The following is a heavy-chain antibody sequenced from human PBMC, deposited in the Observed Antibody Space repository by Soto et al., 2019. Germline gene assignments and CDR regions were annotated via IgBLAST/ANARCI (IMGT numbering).Heavy chain of an antibody. D-gene: IGHD2-15*01. CDR1: GGTFSSYA. CDR2: IIPIFGTA. J-gene: IGHJ4*02. V-gene: IGHV1-69*06. CDR3: ARPLGGYCSGGSCYSTDY. Sequence: QVQLVQSGAEVKKPGSSVKVSCKASGGTFSSYAISWVRQAPGQGLEWMGGIIPIFGTANYAQQFQGRVTITADKSTSTAYMELSSLRSEDTAVYYCARPLGGYCSGGSCYSTDYWGQGTLVTVSS.